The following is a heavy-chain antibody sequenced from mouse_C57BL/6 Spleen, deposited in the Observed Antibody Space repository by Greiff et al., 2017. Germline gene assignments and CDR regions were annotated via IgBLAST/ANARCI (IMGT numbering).Heavy chain of an antibody. V-gene: IGHV5-12*01. CDR3: ARHPYYCSSEYAMDY. D-gene: IGHD1-1*01. CDR2: ISNGGGST. CDR1: GFTFSDYY. J-gene: IGHJ4*01. Sequence: EVQLVESGGGLVQPGGSLKLSCAASGFTFSDYYMYWVRQTPEKRLEWVAYISNGGGSTYYPDTVKGRFTISRDNAKNTLYLQMSRLKSEDTAMYYCARHPYYCSSEYAMDYWGQGTSVTVSS.